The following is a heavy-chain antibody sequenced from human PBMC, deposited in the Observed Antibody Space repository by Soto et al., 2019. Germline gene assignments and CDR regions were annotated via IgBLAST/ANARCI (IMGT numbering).Heavy chain of an antibody. V-gene: IGHV3-30*18. CDR1: GFTFSTYG. CDR3: ANGKNVNGVAGWDV. D-gene: IGHD2-8*01. J-gene: IGHJ6*04. Sequence: GGSLRLSCAASGFTFSTYGIHWVRQAPGKGLEWVALISYDGGNKYYADSVKGRFTISRDNSKNTVYLQMNSLRAEDTAVYHCANGKNVNGVAGWDVWGKGTTVTVSS. CDR2: ISYDGGNK.